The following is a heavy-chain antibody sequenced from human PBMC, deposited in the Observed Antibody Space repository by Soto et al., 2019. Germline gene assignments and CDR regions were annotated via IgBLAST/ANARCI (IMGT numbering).Heavy chain of an antibody. CDR2: IFHDGNT. Sequence: TSETLSLTCAVSGASIGSGGWWSWVRQPPGKGLEWIAEIFHDGNTNYSPSLKSRVTISVDKSQNQFSLNVYSVTAADTAVYYCGRHEGWTGPDQWGQGTLVTVSS. CDR3: GRHEGWTGPDQ. J-gene: IGHJ5*02. D-gene: IGHD2-8*02. V-gene: IGHV4-4*02. CDR1: GASIGSGGW.